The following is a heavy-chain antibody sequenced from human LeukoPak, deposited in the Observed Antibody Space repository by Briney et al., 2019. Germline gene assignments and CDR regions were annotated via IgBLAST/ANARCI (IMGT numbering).Heavy chain of an antibody. CDR1: GFTFSNFA. J-gene: IGHJ4*02. CDR2: ISYDGTNE. CDR3: AKDRGDISSPFDS. Sequence: GGSLRLSCAASGFTFSNFAMHWVRQAPGKGLAWVALISYDGTNEYYADSVKGRFTISRGNTKSTLYLQMNSLRAEDTSVYYCAKDRGDISSPFDSWGQGTLVTVSS. V-gene: IGHV3-30*18. D-gene: IGHD2-21*02.